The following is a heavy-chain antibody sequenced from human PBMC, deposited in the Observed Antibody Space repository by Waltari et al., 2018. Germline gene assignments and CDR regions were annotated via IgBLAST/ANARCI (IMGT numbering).Heavy chain of an antibody. CDR1: VFIFSSYG. CDR3: ARDLTGASDY. V-gene: IGHV3-7*01. Sequence: EVQLVESGGGLVQPGGSLRLSCAASVFIFSSYGMTWVRQAPGKGLEWVATIKQDGSEKYFVDSVKGRFTISRDNAKNSLYLQMNSLRAEDTAVYSCARDLTGASDYWGQGTLVTVSS. J-gene: IGHJ4*02. CDR2: IKQDGSEK. D-gene: IGHD3-9*01.